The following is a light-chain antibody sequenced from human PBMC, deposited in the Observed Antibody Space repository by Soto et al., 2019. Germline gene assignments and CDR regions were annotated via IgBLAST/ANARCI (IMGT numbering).Light chain of an antibody. CDR2: MGS. CDR3: MQALQTLWT. V-gene: IGKV2-28*01. J-gene: IGKJ1*01. Sequence: DIVMTQSPLSLPVTPGEPASISCRSSQSLLHSNGYNYLDWYLQKPGQSPQLLIYMGSNRASGVPDRFSGSGSGTDFTLKISRVEAEDVGVYYCMQALQTLWTFGQGTKVAIK. CDR1: QSLLHSNGYNY.